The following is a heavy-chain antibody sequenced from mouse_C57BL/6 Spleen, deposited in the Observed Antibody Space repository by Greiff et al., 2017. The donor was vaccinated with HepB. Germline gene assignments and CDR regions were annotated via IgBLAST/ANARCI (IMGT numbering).Heavy chain of an antibody. CDR2: IDPSDSYT. CDR1: GYTFTGYW. CDR3: ARGTTVVATGFDY. D-gene: IGHD1-1*01. Sequence: QVQLQQPGAELVMPGASVKLSCKASGYTFTGYWMHWVKQRPGQGLEWIGEIDPSDSYTNYNQKFKGKSTLTVDKSSSTAYMQLSSLTSEDSAVYYCARGTTVVATGFDYWGQGTTLTVSS. V-gene: IGHV1-69*01. J-gene: IGHJ2*01.